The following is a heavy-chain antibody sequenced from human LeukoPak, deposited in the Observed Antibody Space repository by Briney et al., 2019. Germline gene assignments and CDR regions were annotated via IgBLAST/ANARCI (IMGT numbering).Heavy chain of an antibody. CDR1: GFTFANYA. CDR3: VNSKGNYGDFIFES. D-gene: IGHD4-17*01. Sequence: GGSLRLSCAASGFTFANYAMGWVRQTPGKGLEWVSSLSGSSGTTYYADSVKGRFTISRDNPKNTLYLQMNSLRVEDAAVYYCVNSKGNYGDFIFESWGQGTLVTVSS. CDR2: LSGSSGTT. J-gene: IGHJ4*02. V-gene: IGHV3-23*01.